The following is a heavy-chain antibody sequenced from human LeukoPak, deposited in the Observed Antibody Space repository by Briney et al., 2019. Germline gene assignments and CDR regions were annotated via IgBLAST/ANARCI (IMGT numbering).Heavy chain of an antibody. CDR1: GGSISSSSYY. V-gene: IGHV4-39*07. CDR2: IYYSGST. D-gene: IGHD1-1*01. CDR3: AREWKDYFDY. Sequence: SETLSLTCTVSGGSISSSSYYWGWIRQPPGKGLEWIGSIYYSGSTYYNTSLKSRVTISVDTSKNQFSLKLSSVTAADTAVYYCAREWKDYFDYWGQGTLVTVSS. J-gene: IGHJ4*02.